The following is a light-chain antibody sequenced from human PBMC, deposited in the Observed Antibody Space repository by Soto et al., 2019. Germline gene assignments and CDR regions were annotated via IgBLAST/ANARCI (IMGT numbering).Light chain of an antibody. CDR3: QQYDSWPLT. CDR1: QRISSS. CDR2: GAS. J-gene: IGKJ4*01. V-gene: IGKV3D-15*01. Sequence: EIVMTQSPATLSVSPGERATLSCRASQRISSSLAWYQQKIGQSPRLLFFGASNRAIGIPNRFSGSGSGTEFTLTISSLQSEDFAVYYCQQYDSWPLTFGGGTKVEI.